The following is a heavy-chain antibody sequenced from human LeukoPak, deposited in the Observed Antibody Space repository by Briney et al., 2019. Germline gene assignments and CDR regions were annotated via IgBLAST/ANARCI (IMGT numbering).Heavy chain of an antibody. V-gene: IGHV1-2*02. CDR3: ARACITMVRGVYNWFDP. D-gene: IGHD3-10*01. J-gene: IGHJ5*02. CDR1: GYTFTGYY. CDR2: INPNSGGT. Sequence: GASVKVSCKASGYTFTGYYMHWVRQAPGQGLEWMGWINPNSGGTNYAQKFQGRVTMTRDTSISTAYMELSRLRSDDTAVYYCARACITMVRGVYNWFDPWGQGTLVTVSS.